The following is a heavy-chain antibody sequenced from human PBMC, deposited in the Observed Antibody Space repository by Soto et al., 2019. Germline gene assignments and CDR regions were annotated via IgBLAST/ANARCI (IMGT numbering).Heavy chain of an antibody. J-gene: IGHJ6*02. CDR1: GFSVSSNY. CDR2: IYSGGGT. D-gene: IGHD2-15*01. CDR3: ARGVDDYYYYYAMDV. V-gene: IGHV3-66*01. Sequence: PGGSLRLSCAASGFSVSSNYMSWVRQAPGKGLEWVSIIYSGGGTYYAGSVKGRFTISRDNSKNTLYLQMNSLRAEDTAVYYCARGVDDYYYYYAMDVWGQGTTVTVSS.